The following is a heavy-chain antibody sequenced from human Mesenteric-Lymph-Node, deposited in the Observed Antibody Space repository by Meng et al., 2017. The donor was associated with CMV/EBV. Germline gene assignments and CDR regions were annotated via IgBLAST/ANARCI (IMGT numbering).Heavy chain of an antibody. CDR2: INPKSGGT. Sequence: ASVKVSCKASGYTFTGYGISWVRQAPGQGLEWMGWINPKSGGTHYAQKFQGRVTMTTDTSTTTAYMELNSLRSDDTAVYYCAALDGRIYKWFDPWGQGTLVTVSS. CDR3: AALDGRIYKWFDP. V-gene: IGHV1-2*02. CDR1: GYTFTGYG. J-gene: IGHJ5*02. D-gene: IGHD2/OR15-2a*01.